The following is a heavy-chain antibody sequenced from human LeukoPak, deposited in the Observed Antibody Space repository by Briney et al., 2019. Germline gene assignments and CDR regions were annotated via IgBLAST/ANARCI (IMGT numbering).Heavy chain of an antibody. CDR3: ARDRGWNCFDS. V-gene: IGHV3-7*01. D-gene: IGHD3-22*01. J-gene: IGHJ4*02. Sequence: PGGSLRLSCAASGFTFRSNWMSWVRQVPGKGLEWVANIRGDGSEKYYVDSVKGRLTISRDNVKNSLYLQMNSLRAEDTAVYYCARDRGWNCFDSWGQGTLVTVSS. CDR2: IRGDGSEK. CDR1: GFTFRSNW.